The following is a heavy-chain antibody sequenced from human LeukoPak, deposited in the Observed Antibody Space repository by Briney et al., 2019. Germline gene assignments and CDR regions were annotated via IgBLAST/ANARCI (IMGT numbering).Heavy chain of an antibody. CDR2: ISYDGSNK. V-gene: IGHV3-30*18. J-gene: IGHJ4*02. Sequence: GGSLRLSCAASGFTFSSYEMNWVRQAPGKGLEWVAVISYDGSNKYYADSVKGRFTISRDNSKNTLYLQMNSLRAEDTAVYYCANDYYGSGSYYFDYWGQGTLVTVSS. D-gene: IGHD3-10*01. CDR1: GFTFSSYE. CDR3: ANDYYGSGSYYFDY.